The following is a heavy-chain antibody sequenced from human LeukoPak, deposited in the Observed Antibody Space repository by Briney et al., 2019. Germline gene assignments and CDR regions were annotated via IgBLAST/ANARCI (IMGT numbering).Heavy chain of an antibody. J-gene: IGHJ4*02. V-gene: IGHV4-34*01. Sequence: SETLSLTCAVYGGSFSGYYWSWIRQPPGKALEWIGNIFYSGSTYYSPSLKSRVTISLDTSRNQFSLKLSSVTAADTAVYYCARGARYYGSGSYLFAIFDYWGQGTLVTVSS. CDR3: ARGARYYGSGSYLFAIFDY. CDR1: GGSFSGYY. D-gene: IGHD3-10*01. CDR2: IFYSGST.